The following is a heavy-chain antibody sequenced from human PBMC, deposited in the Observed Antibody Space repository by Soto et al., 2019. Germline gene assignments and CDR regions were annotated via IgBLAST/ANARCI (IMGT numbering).Heavy chain of an antibody. Sequence: SETLSLTCTVSGGSISSGGYYWSWIRQHPGKGLEWIGYIYYSGSTYYNPSLKSRVTISVDTSKNQFSLKLSSVTAADTAVYYCARATLRWGNNWFDPWGQGTLVTVSS. J-gene: IGHJ5*02. CDR3: ARATLRWGNNWFDP. CDR2: IYYSGST. D-gene: IGHD4-17*01. V-gene: IGHV4-31*03. CDR1: GGSISSGGYY.